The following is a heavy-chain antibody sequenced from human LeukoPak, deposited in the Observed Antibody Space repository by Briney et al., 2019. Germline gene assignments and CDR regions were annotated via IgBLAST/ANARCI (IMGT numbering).Heavy chain of an antibody. Sequence: PSETLSLTCTVSGGSISGYYWSWIRQPPGKGLEWIGYIYYSGSTKYNPSLKSRVTISVDTSKNQFSLKLSSVTAADTAVYYCARGASGYSYGWGQGTLVTVSS. CDR2: IYYSGST. CDR3: ARGASGYSYG. V-gene: IGHV4-59*01. CDR1: GGSISGYY. J-gene: IGHJ1*01. D-gene: IGHD5-18*01.